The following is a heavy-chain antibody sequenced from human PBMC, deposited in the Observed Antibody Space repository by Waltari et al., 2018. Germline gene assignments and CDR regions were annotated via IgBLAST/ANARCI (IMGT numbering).Heavy chain of an antibody. Sequence: QLQLQESGTGLVKPSETMCLTCSGSGVSTTSLRNYWGWIRQPPGQGLEWIGTMSYSGATYSSPSLKSRVTISRDTSKNQLSLKLGSVTAADTAIYYCATYIGASVGTAAFDVWGQGTMVSVSS. CDR2: MSYSGAT. V-gene: IGHV4-39*01. J-gene: IGHJ3*01. CDR1: GVSTTSLRNY. CDR3: ATYIGASVGTAAFDV. D-gene: IGHD1-1*01.